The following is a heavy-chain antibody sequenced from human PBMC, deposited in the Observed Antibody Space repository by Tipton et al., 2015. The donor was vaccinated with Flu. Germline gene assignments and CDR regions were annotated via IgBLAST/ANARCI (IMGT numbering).Heavy chain of an antibody. D-gene: IGHD7-27*01. V-gene: IGHV4-59*08. CDR1: GGSVRSFY. CDR2: FSYSGST. Sequence: TLSLTCTVSGGSVRSFYWNWIRQSPGKGLEWIGSFSYSGSTHYNPSLKSRVTISGDMSKNQFSLKLTSVTAADTAVYYCARSWGTDAFDVWGQGTLVTVSS. CDR3: ARSWGTDAFDV. J-gene: IGHJ3*01.